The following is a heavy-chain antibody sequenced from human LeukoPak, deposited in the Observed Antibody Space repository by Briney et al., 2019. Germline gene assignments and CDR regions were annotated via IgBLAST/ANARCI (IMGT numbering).Heavy chain of an antibody. CDR2: IYYSGST. CDR1: GGSISSYY. J-gene: IGHJ4*02. D-gene: IGHD3-10*01. CDR3: ARAAMVRGVITFGY. Sequence: SETLSLTCTVSGGSISSYYWSWIRQPPGKGLEWIGYIYYSGSTNYNPSLKSRVTISVDTSKNQFSLKLSSVTAADTAVYYCARAAMVRGVITFGYWGQGTLVAVSS. V-gene: IGHV4-59*01.